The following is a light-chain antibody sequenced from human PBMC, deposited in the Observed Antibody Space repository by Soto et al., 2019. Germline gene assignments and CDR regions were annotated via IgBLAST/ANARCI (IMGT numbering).Light chain of an antibody. CDR2: EVT. Sequence: QSALTQPASVSGSPGQSITISCTGTNNDIGTYNFVSWYQDLPGKAPKLIIYEVTKRPSGVSHRFSGSKSGYTAPLTISGLQADDEADYYCSSKTNTSPYVFGTGTKLTVL. V-gene: IGLV2-14*01. CDR1: NNDIGTYNF. CDR3: SSKTNTSPYV. J-gene: IGLJ1*01.